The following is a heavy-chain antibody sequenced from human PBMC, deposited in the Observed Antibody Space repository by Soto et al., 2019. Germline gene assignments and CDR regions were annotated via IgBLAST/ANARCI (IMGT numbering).Heavy chain of an antibody. D-gene: IGHD1-26*01. Sequence: ASVKVSCKASGGTFSSYAISWVRQAPGQGLEWMGGIIPIFGTANYAQKFQGRVTITRDDSTSTAYMELSSLRSEDTAVYYCARDQGGHGGATPKLSFDYWGQGTLVTVSS. CDR3: ARDQGGHGGATPKLSFDY. J-gene: IGHJ4*02. CDR1: GGTFSSYA. V-gene: IGHV1-69*05. CDR2: IIPIFGTA.